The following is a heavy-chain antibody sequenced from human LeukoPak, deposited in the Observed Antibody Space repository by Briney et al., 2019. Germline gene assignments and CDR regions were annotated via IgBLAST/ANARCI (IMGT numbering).Heavy chain of an antibody. CDR1: GFTFSDYN. V-gene: IGHV3-30-3*01. Sequence: PGGSLRLSCAASGFTFSDYNMHWVRQAPGKGLDWVALMTPDGNKKYYADSVKGRFTISRDNSKNSVYLQMNSLRAEDTAVYYCARDLIGSYPFDYWGQGTLVTVSS. D-gene: IGHD3-16*02. J-gene: IGHJ4*02. CDR3: ARDLIGSYPFDY. CDR2: MTPDGNKK.